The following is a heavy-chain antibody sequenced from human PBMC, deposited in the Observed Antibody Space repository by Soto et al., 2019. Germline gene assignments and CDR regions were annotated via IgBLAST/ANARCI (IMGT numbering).Heavy chain of an antibody. CDR2: IYYSGST. CDR1: GGSISSSSYY. V-gene: IGHV4-39*01. Sequence: SETLSLTCTVSGGSISSSSYYWGWIRQPPGKGLEWIGSIYYSGSTYYNPSLKSRVTISVDTSKNQFSLKLSSVTAADTAVHYCARQESRAWGDRNWFAPWGQGTLVTVSS. CDR3: ARQESRAWGDRNWFAP. J-gene: IGHJ5*02. D-gene: IGHD3-10*01.